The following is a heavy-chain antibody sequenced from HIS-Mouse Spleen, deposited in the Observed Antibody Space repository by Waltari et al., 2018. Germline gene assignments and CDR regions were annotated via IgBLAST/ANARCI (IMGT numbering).Heavy chain of an antibody. CDR1: GGTFSSYA. CDR3: AREGTGDRFDY. J-gene: IGHJ4*02. V-gene: IGHV1-69*04. CDR2: IIPVLGIA. Sequence: QVQLVQSGAEVKKPGSSVKVSCKASGGTFSSYAISWVRQAPGQGLEWMGRIIPVLGIANYAQKIQGRVTITADKSTSTAYMELSSLRSEDTAVYYCAREGTGDRFDYWGQGTLVTVSS. D-gene: IGHD7-27*01.